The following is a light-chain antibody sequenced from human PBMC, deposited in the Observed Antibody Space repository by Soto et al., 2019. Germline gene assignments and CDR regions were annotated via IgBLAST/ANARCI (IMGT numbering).Light chain of an antibody. CDR3: SSYSRRSTYV. CDR2: DVS. J-gene: IGLJ1*01. CDR1: SSDVGGYNY. Sequence: SGLTQPASVSGSPGRSITMSCTGTSSDVGGYNYVCWYQQRPGKAPKLIIYDVSYRPSGVSNRFSGSKSGNTASLTISGLQAEDEADYFCSSYSRRSTYVFGTGTKVTVL. V-gene: IGLV2-14*03.